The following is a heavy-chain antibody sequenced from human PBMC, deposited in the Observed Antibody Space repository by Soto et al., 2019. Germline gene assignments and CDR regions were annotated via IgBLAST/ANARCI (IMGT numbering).Heavy chain of an antibody. CDR2: IKQDGSEK. CDR3: ARDPMPYYIWGSHRYEAGRGIYYFDY. Sequence: GGSLRLSCAASGFTFSSYWMSWVRQAPGKGLEWVANIKQDGSEKYYVDSVKGRFTISRDNAKNSLYLQMNSLRAEDTAVYYCARDPMPYYIWGSHRYEAGRGIYYFDYWGQGTLVTVSS. D-gene: IGHD3-16*02. J-gene: IGHJ4*02. V-gene: IGHV3-7*01. CDR1: GFTFSSYW.